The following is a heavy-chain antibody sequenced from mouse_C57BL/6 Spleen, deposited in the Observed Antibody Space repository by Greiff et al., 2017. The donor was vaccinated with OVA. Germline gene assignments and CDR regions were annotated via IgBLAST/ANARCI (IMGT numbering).Heavy chain of an antibody. Sequence: EVQVVESGEGLVKPGGSLKLSCAASGFTFSSYAMSWVRQTPEKRLEWVAYISSGGDYIYYADTVKGRFTISRDNARNTLYLQLSSLKSEDTAMYYCTTGTRYFDYWGQGTTLTVSS. V-gene: IGHV5-9-1*02. J-gene: IGHJ2*01. CDR2: ISSGGDYI. CDR3: TTGTRYFDY. D-gene: IGHD4-1*01. CDR1: GFTFSSYA.